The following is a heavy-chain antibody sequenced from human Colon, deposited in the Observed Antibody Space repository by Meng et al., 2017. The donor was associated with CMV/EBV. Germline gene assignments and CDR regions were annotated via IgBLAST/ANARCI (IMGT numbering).Heavy chain of an antibody. J-gene: IGHJ3*01. CDR2: ISSSSSYI. V-gene: IGHV3-21*01. CDR1: GFTFSSYS. Sequence: GGSLRLSCAASGFTFSSYSMNWVRQAPGKGLEWVSSISSSSSYIYYADSVKGRFTISRDNAKNSLFLQMNSLSVEDTALYFCASERPSTLILPGDFDVWGQGTMVTVSS. D-gene: IGHD2-15*01. CDR3: ASERPSTLILPGDFDV.